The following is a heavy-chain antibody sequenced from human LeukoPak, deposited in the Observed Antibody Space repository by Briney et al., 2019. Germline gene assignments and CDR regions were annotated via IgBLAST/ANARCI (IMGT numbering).Heavy chain of an antibody. V-gene: IGHV4-39*07. CDR1: GGSISSSSYY. D-gene: IGHD4-17*01. J-gene: IGHJ5*02. CDR2: IYYSGST. CDR3: ARRPGAYNERLRGGWFDP. Sequence: PSETLSLTCTVSGGSISSSSYYWGWIRQPPGKGLEWIGSIYYSGSTYYNPSLKSRVAISVDTSKNQFSLKLSSVTAADTAVYYCARRPGAYNERLRGGWFDPWGQGTLVTVSS.